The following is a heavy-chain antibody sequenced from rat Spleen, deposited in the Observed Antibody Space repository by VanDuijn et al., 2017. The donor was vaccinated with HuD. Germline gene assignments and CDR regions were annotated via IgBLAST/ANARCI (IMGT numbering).Heavy chain of an antibody. D-gene: IGHD1-12*02. Sequence: EVQLVESGGGLVQPGRSLKLSCAASGFTFSNYGMAWVRQAPKKGLEWVASISYEGSSTYYVDSVQGQSTISRDNAKSTLYLQMNSLRSEDTATYYCTTTYFDGSYYYPFVYWGQGTLVTVSS. J-gene: IGHJ3*01. V-gene: IGHV5-22*01. CDR2: ISYEGSST. CDR1: GFTFSNYG. CDR3: TTTYFDGSYYYPFVY.